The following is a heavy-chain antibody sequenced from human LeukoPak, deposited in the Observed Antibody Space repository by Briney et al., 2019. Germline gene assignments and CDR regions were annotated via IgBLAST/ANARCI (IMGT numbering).Heavy chain of an antibody. CDR3: ARVNIAVAGLDY. Sequence: ASVKVSCKASGYTFTGFYMHWVRQTPGQGLEWMGWINPNSGGTNYAQKFQGRVTMIRDTSISTAYMELSRLRSDDTAVYYCARVNIAVAGLDYWGQGTLVTVSS. V-gene: IGHV1-2*02. CDR2: INPNSGGT. CDR1: GYTFTGFY. J-gene: IGHJ4*02. D-gene: IGHD6-19*01.